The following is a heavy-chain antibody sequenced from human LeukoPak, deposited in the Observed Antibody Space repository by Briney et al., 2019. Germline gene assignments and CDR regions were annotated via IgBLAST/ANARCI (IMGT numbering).Heavy chain of an antibody. V-gene: IGHV1-3*03. J-gene: IGHJ4*02. Sequence: WASVKVSCKASGYTFTSYAMHWVRQAPGQRLEWMGWINAGNGNTKYSQEFQGRVTITRDTSASTAYMELSSLRSEDMAVYYCARGEGYGYLKTVYWGQGTLVTVSS. CDR3: ARGEGYGYLKTVY. CDR2: INAGNGNT. D-gene: IGHD5-18*01. CDR1: GYTFTSYA.